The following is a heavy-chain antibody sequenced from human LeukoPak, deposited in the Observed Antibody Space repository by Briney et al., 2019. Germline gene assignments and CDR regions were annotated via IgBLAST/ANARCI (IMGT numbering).Heavy chain of an antibody. CDR2: ISGSGGST. D-gene: IGHD2-21*01. V-gene: IGHV3-23*01. CDR3: ARLLGEFDY. Sequence: GGSLRLSCAASGFTFSSYGMSWVRQAPGKGLEWVSAISGSGGSTYYADSVKGRFTISRDNAKNSLYLQMNSLRAEDTAVYYCARLLGEFDYWGQGTLVTVSS. CDR1: GFTFSSYG. J-gene: IGHJ4*02.